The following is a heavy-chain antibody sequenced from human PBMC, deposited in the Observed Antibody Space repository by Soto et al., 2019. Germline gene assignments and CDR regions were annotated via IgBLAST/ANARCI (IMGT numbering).Heavy chain of an antibody. V-gene: IGHV5-51*01. CDR1: GYDFATFW. J-gene: IGHJ5*02. CDR2: IYPDDSDV. CDR3: PRQSNAGWFDP. Sequence: HRESLKISCKASGYDFATFWIVWVRQVPGKGLEWMGGIYPDDSDVTYSPPCQGQVAISADKSTTTAYLHWRDLRASDPSIYYCPRQSNAGWFDPWGQGTPVTVSS.